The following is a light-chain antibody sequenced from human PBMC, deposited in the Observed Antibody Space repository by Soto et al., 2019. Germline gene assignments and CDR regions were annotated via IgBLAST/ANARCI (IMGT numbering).Light chain of an antibody. CDR1: TNDVGGYDH. CDR3: SSYTRSSTPFV. Sequence: QSALTHPASVSGSPGQSITVSCTGTTNDVGGYDHVSWYQHHPGKVPKLVIFDVSKRPSGVTNRFSGSKSGDTASLTISGLQAEDEADYDCSSYTRSSTPFVFGTGTKLTVL. CDR2: DVS. V-gene: IGLV2-14*03. J-gene: IGLJ1*01.